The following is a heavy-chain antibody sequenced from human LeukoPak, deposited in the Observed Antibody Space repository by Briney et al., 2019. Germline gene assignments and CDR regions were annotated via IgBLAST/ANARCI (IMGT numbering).Heavy chain of an antibody. CDR3: ARGRTSSTSCYIS. D-gene: IGHD2-2*02. CDR1: GFTFSSYS. V-gene: IGHV3-21*01. Sequence: KAGGSLRLSCAASGFTFSSYSMNWVRQAPGKGLEGVSSISSSSSYTYYADSVKGRFTISRDNAKNSLYLQMNSLRAEDTAVYYCARGRTSSTSCYISWGQGTLVTVSS. J-gene: IGHJ4*02. CDR2: ISSSSSYT.